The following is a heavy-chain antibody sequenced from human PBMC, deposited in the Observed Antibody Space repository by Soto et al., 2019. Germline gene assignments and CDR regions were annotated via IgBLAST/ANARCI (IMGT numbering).Heavy chain of an antibody. J-gene: IGHJ5*02. CDR2: IKQDGSEK. Sequence: GGSLRLSCAASGFTFSNDWMTWVRQAPGKGLEWVANIKQDGSEKYYVDSVRGRFTISRDNAKDSLYLQMNSLRAEDTAVYYCARALAYCGGDCPLLRPMAFDPWGQGTLVTVSS. V-gene: IGHV3-7*03. CDR1: GFTFSNDW. D-gene: IGHD2-21*02. CDR3: ARALAYCGGDCPLLRPMAFDP.